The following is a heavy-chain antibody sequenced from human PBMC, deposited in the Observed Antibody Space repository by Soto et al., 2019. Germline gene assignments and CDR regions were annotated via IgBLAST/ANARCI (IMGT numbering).Heavy chain of an antibody. CDR2: IYPGDSDT. D-gene: IGHD3-9*01. CDR3: ARPTGYDILTGYPYYFDY. J-gene: IGHJ4*02. CDR1: GYSFTSYW. Sequence: PGESLKISCKGSGYSFTSYWIGWVRQMPGRGLEWMGIIYPGDSDTRYSPSFQGQVTISADKSISTAYLQWSSLKASDTAMYYCARPTGYDILTGYPYYFDYWGQGTLVTVSS. V-gene: IGHV5-51*01.